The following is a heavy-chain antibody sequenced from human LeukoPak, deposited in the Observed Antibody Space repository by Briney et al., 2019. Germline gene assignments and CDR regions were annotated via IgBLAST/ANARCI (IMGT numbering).Heavy chain of an antibody. CDR2: ISSSSSTI. CDR3: ARTGCCSSTSCYPSYYFDY. CDR1: GFTFSSYS. Sequence: GGSLRLSCAASGFTFSSYSMNWVRQAPGKGLEWVSYISSSSSTIYYADSVKGRFTISRDNAKNSLYLQMNSLRAEDTAVYYCARTGCCSSTSCYPSYYFDYWGQGTLVTVSS. V-gene: IGHV3-48*01. J-gene: IGHJ4*02. D-gene: IGHD2-2*03.